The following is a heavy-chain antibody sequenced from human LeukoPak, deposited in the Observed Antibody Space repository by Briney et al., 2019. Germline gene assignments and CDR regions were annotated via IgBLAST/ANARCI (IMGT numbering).Heavy chain of an antibody. J-gene: IGHJ4*02. CDR1: GFTFSSYA. CDR2: ISGSGGST. Sequence: PGGSLRLSCAASGFTFSSYAMSWVRQAPGKGLEWVSAISGSGGSTYYADSVKGRFTISRDNSKNTLYLQMNSLRAEDTAVYYCAKATRYCSSTSCYKILYFDCWGQGTLVTVSS. CDR3: AKATRYCSSTSCYKILYFDC. V-gene: IGHV3-23*01. D-gene: IGHD2-2*02.